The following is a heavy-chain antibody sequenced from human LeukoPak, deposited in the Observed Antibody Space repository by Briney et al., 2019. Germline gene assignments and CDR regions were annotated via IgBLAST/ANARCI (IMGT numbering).Heavy chain of an antibody. CDR1: GYTFTSYD. V-gene: IGHV1-2*02. D-gene: IGHD3-22*01. CDR2: INPNSGGT. J-gene: IGHJ6*03. Sequence: GASVKVSCKASGYTFTSYDINWVRQAPGQGLEWMGWINPNSGGTNYAQKFQGRVTMTRDTSISTAYMELSRLRSDDTAVYYCARAGDSSGYYYYYYMDVWGKGTTVTVPS. CDR3: ARAGDSSGYYYYYYMDV.